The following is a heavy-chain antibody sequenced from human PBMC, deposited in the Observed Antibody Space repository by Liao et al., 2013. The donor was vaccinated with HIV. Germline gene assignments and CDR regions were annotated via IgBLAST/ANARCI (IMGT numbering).Heavy chain of an antibody. CDR2: LYPNGTT. CDR1: GGSISSDTYY. D-gene: IGHD4-17*01. V-gene: IGHV4-61*02. J-gene: IGHJ6*03. CDR3: ARDRSVSLYGDPRNYYYMDV. Sequence: QVQLQELGPGLVKPSQTLSLTCSVSGGSISSDTYYWSWIRQPAGKGLEWIGHLYPNGTTNYNPSLKSRITISVDTSKNQFSLKLNSVTSADTAVYYCARDRSVSLYGDPRNYYYMDVWGQGTTVTVSS.